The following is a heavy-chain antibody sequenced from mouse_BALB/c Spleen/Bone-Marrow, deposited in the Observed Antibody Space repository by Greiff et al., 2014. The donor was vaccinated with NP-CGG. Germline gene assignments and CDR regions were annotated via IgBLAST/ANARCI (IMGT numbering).Heavy chain of an antibody. D-gene: IGHD1-1*01. CDR1: GYTFTSYW. Sequence: QVHVKQSGAELVKPGASVKLSCKASGYTFTSYWMHWVKQRPGQGLEWIGEINPSNGRTNYNEKFKSKATLTVDKSSSTAYMQLSSLTSEDSAVYCCARYLHYYGSSYGYFDVWGAGTTVTVSS. J-gene: IGHJ1*01. CDR3: ARYLHYYGSSYGYFDV. V-gene: IGHV1S81*02. CDR2: INPSNGRT.